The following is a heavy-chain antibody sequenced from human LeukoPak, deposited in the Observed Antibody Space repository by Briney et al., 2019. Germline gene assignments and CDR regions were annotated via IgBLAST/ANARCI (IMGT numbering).Heavy chain of an antibody. CDR1: GFIFSSYA. CDR3: ARVGRAQTYCDILTGYYPYYYYYGMDV. D-gene: IGHD3-9*01. Sequence: GGSLRLSCAASGFIFSSYAMHWVRQAPGKGLEWVAVISYDGSNKYYADSVKGRFTISRDNSKNTLYLQMNSLRAEDTAVYYCARVGRAQTYCDILTGYYPYYYYYGMDVWGQGTTVTVSS. V-gene: IGHV3-30-3*01. CDR2: ISYDGSNK. J-gene: IGHJ6*02.